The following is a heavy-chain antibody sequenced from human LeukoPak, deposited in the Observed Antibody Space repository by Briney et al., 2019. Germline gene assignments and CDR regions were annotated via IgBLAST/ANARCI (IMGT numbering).Heavy chain of an antibody. CDR1: GGSISSSSYY. J-gene: IGHJ4*02. Sequence: PSETLSLTCTVSGGSISSSSYYWGWIRQPPGKGLEWIGSIYYSGSTYYNPSLKSRVTTSVDTSKNQFPLKLSSVTAADTAVYYCARLGYCSSTSCYNFDYWGQGTLVTVSS. CDR2: IYYSGST. D-gene: IGHD2-2*01. V-gene: IGHV4-39*01. CDR3: ARLGYCSSTSCYNFDY.